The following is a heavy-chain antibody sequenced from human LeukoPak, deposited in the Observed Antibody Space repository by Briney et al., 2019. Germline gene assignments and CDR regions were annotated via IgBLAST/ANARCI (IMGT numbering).Heavy chain of an antibody. V-gene: IGHV4-59*01. CDR1: GDSITSSY. CDR2: IYYTVDS. Sequence: PSQTLSLTCTLSGDSITSSYWGWIRHPPGKGLECIGYIYYTVDSAYNPSLEGRVSMSLHTSNNQVSLKLKSVAAADTAVHYCAKPARSPYSWGRGTLVTVSS. J-gene: IGHJ4*02. CDR3: AKPARSPYS.